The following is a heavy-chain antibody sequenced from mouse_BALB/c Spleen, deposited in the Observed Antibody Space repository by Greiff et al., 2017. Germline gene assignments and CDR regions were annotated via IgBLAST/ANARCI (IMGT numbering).Heavy chain of an antibody. CDR1: GDSITSGY. V-gene: IGHV3-8*02. D-gene: IGHD2-3*01. Sequence: EVNLVESGPSLVKPSQTLSLTCSVTGDSITSGYWNWIRKFPGNKLEYMGYISYSGSTYYNPSLKSRISITRDTSKNQYYLQLNSVTTEDTATYYCARAYDGYYFGYFDVWGAGTTVTVSS. CDR2: ISYSGST. J-gene: IGHJ1*01. CDR3: ARAYDGYYFGYFDV.